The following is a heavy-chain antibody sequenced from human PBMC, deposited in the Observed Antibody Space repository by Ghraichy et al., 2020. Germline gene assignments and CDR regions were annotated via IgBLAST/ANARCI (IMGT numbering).Heavy chain of an antibody. J-gene: IGHJ4*02. CDR2: INHSGST. Sequence: SQTLSLTCAVYGGSFSGYYWSWIRQPPGKGLEWIGEINHSGSTNYNPSLKSRVTISVDTSKNQFSLKLSSVTAADTAVYYCARGVKRAARVLGYWGQGTLVTVSS. CDR1: GGSFSGYY. CDR3: ARGVKRAARVLGY. V-gene: IGHV4-34*01. D-gene: IGHD6-6*01.